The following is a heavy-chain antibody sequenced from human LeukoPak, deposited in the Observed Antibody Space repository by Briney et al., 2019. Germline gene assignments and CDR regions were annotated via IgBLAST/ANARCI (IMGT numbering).Heavy chain of an antibody. D-gene: IGHD3/OR15-3a*01. Sequence: PGRSLRLSCAASGFTFSSYAMHWVRQAPGKGLEWVAVISYDGSNKYYADSVKGRFTISRDNSKNTLYLQMNSLRAEDTAVYYCARDGPLDYWGQGTLVTVSS. J-gene: IGHJ4*02. CDR1: GFTFSSYA. CDR3: ARDGPLDY. V-gene: IGHV3-30*04. CDR2: ISYDGSNK.